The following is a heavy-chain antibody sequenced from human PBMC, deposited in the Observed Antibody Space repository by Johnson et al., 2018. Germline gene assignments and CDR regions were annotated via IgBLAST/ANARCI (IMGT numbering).Heavy chain of an antibody. CDR2: IRSKANNYAT. V-gene: IGHV3-73*02. D-gene: IGHD4-11*01. J-gene: IGHJ3*02. CDR1: GFTFGGSA. CDR3: ARGPNDYRDSFDI. Sequence: VQLQESGGGLVQXGGSLKLXCAASGFTFGGSAIHWVRQASGKGLEWVGRIRSKANNYATAYAASVEDRFTVSRDYSGNTAYLQMNSLKTEDTAVYYCARGPNDYRDSFDIWGQGTMVTVSS.